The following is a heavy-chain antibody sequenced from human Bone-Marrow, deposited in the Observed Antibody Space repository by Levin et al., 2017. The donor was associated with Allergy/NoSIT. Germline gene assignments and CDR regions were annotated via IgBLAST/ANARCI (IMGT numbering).Heavy chain of an antibody. CDR3: ARSPSSNWYWLDP. Sequence: SQTLSLTCTVSGSSISTYYWSWIRQPPGKGLEYIGYIYYSGSTNYNPSLKSRVTLSIDTSKNQFSLHLRSVTAADTGLYYCARSPSSNWYWLDPWGQGTLVTVSS. D-gene: IGHD6-13*01. CDR2: IYYSGST. CDR1: GSSISTYY. J-gene: IGHJ5*02. V-gene: IGHV4-59*01.